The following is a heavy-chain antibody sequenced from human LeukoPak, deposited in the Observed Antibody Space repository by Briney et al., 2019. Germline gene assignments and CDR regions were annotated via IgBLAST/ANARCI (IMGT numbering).Heavy chain of an antibody. CDR3: ARVYFWSGYYFSLSGNYFDY. V-gene: IGHV4-4*07. J-gene: IGHJ4*02. D-gene: IGHD3-3*01. CDR1: GGSISSYY. Sequence: PSETLSLTCTVSGGSISSYYWSWIRQPAGKGLEWIGRIYTSGSTNYNPSLKSRVTISVDTSKNQFSLKLSSVTAADTAVYYCARVYFWSGYYFSLSGNYFDYWGQGTLVTVSS. CDR2: IYTSGST.